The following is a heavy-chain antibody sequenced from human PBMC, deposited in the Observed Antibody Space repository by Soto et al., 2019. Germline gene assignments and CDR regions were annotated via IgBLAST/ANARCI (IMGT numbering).Heavy chain of an antibody. CDR3: AKVSSYYDSGGHPAYFFDY. CDR2: ISVGGGST. D-gene: IGHD3-22*01. V-gene: IGHV3-23*01. Sequence: GGSLRLSCAASGFTFSSYAMSWVRQAPGKELEWVSCISVGGGSTLYADSVKGRFTISRDNSKNTLYLQMNSLRAEDTAVYYCAKVSSYYDSGGHPAYFFDYWGQGTLVTVSS. CDR1: GFTFSSYA. J-gene: IGHJ4*02.